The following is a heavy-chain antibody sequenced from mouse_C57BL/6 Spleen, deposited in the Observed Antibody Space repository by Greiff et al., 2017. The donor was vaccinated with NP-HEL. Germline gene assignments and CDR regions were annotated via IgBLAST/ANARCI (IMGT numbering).Heavy chain of an antibody. CDR2: IDPATGGT. V-gene: IGHV1-15*01. Sequence: QVQLKQPGAELVRPGASVTLSCKASGYTFTDYEMHWVKQTPVHGLEWIGAIDPATGGTAYNQKFKGKAILTADKSSSTAYMELRSLTSEDSAVYYCTRRRGYYFDYWGQGTTLTVSS. CDR3: TRRRGYYFDY. J-gene: IGHJ2*01. CDR1: GYTFTDYE.